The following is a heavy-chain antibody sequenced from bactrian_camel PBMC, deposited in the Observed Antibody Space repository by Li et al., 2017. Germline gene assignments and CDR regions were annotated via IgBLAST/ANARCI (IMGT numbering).Heavy chain of an antibody. D-gene: IGHD1*01. V-gene: IGHV3S9*01. J-gene: IGHJ4*01. CDR2: IDGDGFP. CDR1: VYTFRPYC. Sequence: VQLVESGGGAVQAGGSLTLSCKASVYTFRPYCMGWFRQVPGMEREGVAIIDGDGFPTYGDSVKGRFTISKDIAKNSLYLQIDSLKPEDTATYYCAEDRFCRRDYDWGQGTQVTVS. CDR3: AEDRFCRRDYD.